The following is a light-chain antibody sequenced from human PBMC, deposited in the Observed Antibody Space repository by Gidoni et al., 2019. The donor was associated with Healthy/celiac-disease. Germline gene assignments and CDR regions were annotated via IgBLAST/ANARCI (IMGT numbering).Light chain of an antibody. V-gene: IGLV2-14*03. CDR1: SSDVGGYNY. CDR3: SSYTSSSTLWV. CDR2: DVS. Sequence: QSALTQPASVSGSPGQAITLSCTGTSSDVGGYNYGSWYQQHPGKAPKLMIYDVSNRPSGVSTRFSGSKSGNPASLTISGLQAEDEADYYCSSYTSSSTLWVFGGGTKLTVL. J-gene: IGLJ3*02.